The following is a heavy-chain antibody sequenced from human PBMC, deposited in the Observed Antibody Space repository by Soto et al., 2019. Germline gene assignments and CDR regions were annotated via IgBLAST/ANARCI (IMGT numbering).Heavy chain of an antibody. CDR3: ARQVSSSPLGYYGMDV. D-gene: IGHD6-6*01. CDR2: IDPSDSYT. Sequence: GESLKISCKGSGYSFTSYWISWVRQMPGKGLEWMGRIDPSDSYTNYSPSFQGHVTISADKSISTAYLQWSSLKASDTAMYYCARQVSSSPLGYYGMDVWGQGTTVTAP. J-gene: IGHJ6*02. V-gene: IGHV5-10-1*01. CDR1: GYSFTSYW.